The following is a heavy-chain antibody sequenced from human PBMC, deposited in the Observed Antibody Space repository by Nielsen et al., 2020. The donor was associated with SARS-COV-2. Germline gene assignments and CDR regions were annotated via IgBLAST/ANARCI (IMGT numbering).Heavy chain of an antibody. V-gene: IGHV1-69*06. CDR1: GGTFSSYA. CDR2: IIPIFGTA. D-gene: IGHD3-22*01. J-gene: IGHJ4*02. CDR3: AREWDDYDCSAYDY. Sequence: SVKVSCKASGGTFSSYAISWVRQAPGQGLEWMGGIIPIFGTANYAQKFQGRVTINADKSTSTAYMELSSLRSEDTAVYYCAREWDDYDCSAYDYWGQGTLVTVSS.